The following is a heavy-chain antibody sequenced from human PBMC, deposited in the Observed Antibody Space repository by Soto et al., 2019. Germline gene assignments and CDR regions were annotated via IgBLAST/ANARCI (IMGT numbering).Heavy chain of an antibody. CDR3: AKDLTRQLAYWLHP. CDR2: INGHSGGT. V-gene: IGHV1-2*02. J-gene: IGHJ5*02. Sequence: ASVKVSCKASGFSFTGYYIHWLRQAPGQSLQCVRLINGHSGGTECAQHCRGRCSLTRDTSINTAYMTHSNLRSDDTAIYYWAKDLTRQLAYWLHPRGQGTQIAVAS. CDR1: GFSFTGYY. D-gene: IGHD6-6*01.